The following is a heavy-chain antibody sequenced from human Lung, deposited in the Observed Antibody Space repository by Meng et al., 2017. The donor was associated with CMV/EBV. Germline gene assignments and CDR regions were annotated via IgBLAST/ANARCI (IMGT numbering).Heavy chain of an antibody. J-gene: IGHJ4*02. CDR2: IKTKTDGGTT. CDR1: GFTFNDAW. Sequence: GESLKISCAASGFTFNDAWMNWVRQAPGKGLEWVGRIKTKTDGGTTDYAAPVKGGFTISRDDSKNTLYMRMNSLKTEDTAVYYCTAGLYDSGGVEQWGQGTXVTVSS. V-gene: IGHV3-15*01. CDR3: TAGLYDSGGVEQ. D-gene: IGHD3-22*01.